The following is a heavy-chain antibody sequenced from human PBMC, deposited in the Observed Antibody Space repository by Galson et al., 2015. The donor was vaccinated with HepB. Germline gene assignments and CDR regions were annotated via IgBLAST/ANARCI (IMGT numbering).Heavy chain of an antibody. CDR2: IIRTSGSI. D-gene: IGHD3/OR15-3a*01. Sequence: SLRLSCAASEFTFDDYAMHCVRQAPGKGLELVSDIIRTSGSIGYVDSVKGRFTISRDNAKNSLYLQMNSLRAEDTAVYYCARDPWTPPGMDVWGQATTVTVSS. V-gene: IGHV3-9*01. CDR3: ARDPWTPPGMDV. J-gene: IGHJ6*02. CDR1: EFTFDDYA.